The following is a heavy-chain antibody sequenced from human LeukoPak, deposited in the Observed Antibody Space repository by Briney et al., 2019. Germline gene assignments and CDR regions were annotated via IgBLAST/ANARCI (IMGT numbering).Heavy chain of an antibody. CDR2: ISSSSSYI. CDR1: GFTFSSYS. Sequence: GGSLRLSCAASGFTFSSYSMSWVRQAPGKGLEWVSSISSSSSYIYYADSVKGRFTISRENAKNSLYLQMNSLRAEDTAVYYCARDPGSIVGATGDWFDPWGQGTLVTVSS. J-gene: IGHJ5*02. V-gene: IGHV3-21*01. CDR3: ARDPGSIVGATGDWFDP. D-gene: IGHD1-26*01.